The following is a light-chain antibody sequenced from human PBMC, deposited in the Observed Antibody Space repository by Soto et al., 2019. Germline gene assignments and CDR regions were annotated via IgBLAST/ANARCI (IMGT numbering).Light chain of an antibody. J-gene: IGKJ5*01. CDR1: QSISSY. V-gene: IGKV1-39*01. Sequence: DIQMTQSPSSLSASVVDRATINCRASQSISSYLNWYQQKPGKAPKLLIYAASSLQSGVPSRFSGSGSGTDFTLTISSLQPEDFATYYCQQSYSTPITCGQGTRLEIK. CDR3: QQSYSTPIT. CDR2: AAS.